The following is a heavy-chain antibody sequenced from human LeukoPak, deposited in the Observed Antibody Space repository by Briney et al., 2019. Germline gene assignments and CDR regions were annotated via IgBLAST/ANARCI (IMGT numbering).Heavy chain of an antibody. D-gene: IGHD1-26*01. CDR2: INTNTGNP. CDR3: ARGRYSGSYSHFES. V-gene: IGHV7-4-1*02. Sequence: ASVKVSCKASGYAFTSYSIHWVRQAPGQGLEWMGWINTNTGNPAYAQGFTGRFVFSLDTSVSTTYLQISSLRTEDTAVSYCARGRYSGSYSHFESWGQGTLVTVSS. CDR1: GYAFTSYS. J-gene: IGHJ4*02.